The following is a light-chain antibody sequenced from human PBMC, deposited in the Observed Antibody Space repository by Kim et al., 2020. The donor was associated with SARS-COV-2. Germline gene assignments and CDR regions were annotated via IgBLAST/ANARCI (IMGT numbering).Light chain of an antibody. Sequence: SVGDRVTITCRASQGISTHLAWYQQVPGKAPKLLIYAASALQVGVPSRFSGSGSGTDFALSISSLQPEDFATYYCQHLNSHPRGLTFGGGTKVE. CDR2: AAS. J-gene: IGKJ4*01. V-gene: IGKV1-9*01. CDR3: QHLNSHPRGLT. CDR1: QGISTH.